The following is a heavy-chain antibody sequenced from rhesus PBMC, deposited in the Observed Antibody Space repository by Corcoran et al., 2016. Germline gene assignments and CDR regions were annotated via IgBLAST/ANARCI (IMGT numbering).Heavy chain of an antibody. J-gene: IGHJ2*01. Sequence: QLQLQESGPGLVKPSETLSLTCAVSGVSISSNCWSWIRQPPGKGLEWIGRISGSGGSTSYNPSLKSRVTISTDTSKSHLSLKLISVTAADTAVYYCARVSVAGWYFDIWGPGTPITISS. CDR2: ISGSGGST. CDR3: ARVSVAGWYFDI. D-gene: IGHD4-29*01. CDR1: GVSISSNC. V-gene: IGHV4-173*01.